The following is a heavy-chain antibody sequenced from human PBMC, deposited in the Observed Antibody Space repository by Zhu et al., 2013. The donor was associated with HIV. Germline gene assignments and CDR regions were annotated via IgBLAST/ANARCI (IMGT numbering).Heavy chain of an antibody. CDR1: GFTFNNYA. Sequence: EVQLVESGGGLVQPGGSLRLSCVASGFTFNNYAMSWVRQAPGKGLEWVSAISASSAKTYYSDPVKGRFTISRDNSENTLYLQMNSLRVDDTAVYYCARRAGSSIVAACLDYWGQGTLVTVSS. J-gene: IGHJ4*02. D-gene: IGHD6-13*01. CDR3: ARRAGSSIVAACLDY. V-gene: IGHV3-23*04. CDR2: ISASSAKT.